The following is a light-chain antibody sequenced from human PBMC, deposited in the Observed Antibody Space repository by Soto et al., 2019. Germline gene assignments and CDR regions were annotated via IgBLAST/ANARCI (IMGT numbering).Light chain of an antibody. Sequence: DIQLTQSPSFLSASVGDRVTITCRASQGIAGSLAWYQQKPGKPPKLLIYAESTLQSGVPSRFSGSGSGTRGTLTISSLQPEDFAVYYCQQYGSSGTFGQGTKVEIK. CDR3: QQYGSSGT. CDR1: QGIAGS. J-gene: IGKJ1*01. V-gene: IGKV1-9*01. CDR2: AES.